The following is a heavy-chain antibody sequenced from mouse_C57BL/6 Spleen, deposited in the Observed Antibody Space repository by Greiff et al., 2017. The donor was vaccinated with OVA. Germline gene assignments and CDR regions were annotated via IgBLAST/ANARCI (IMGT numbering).Heavy chain of an antibody. Sequence: QVQLQQPGAELVRPGPSVKLSCKASGYTFTSYWMHWVKQRPGQGLEWIGVIDPSDSYTNYNQKFKGKATLTVDTSSSTAYMQLSSLTSEDSAVYYCARPTAQATFWFAYWGQGTLVTVSA. CDR1: GYTFTSYW. D-gene: IGHD3-2*02. V-gene: IGHV1-59*01. CDR2: IDPSDSYT. J-gene: IGHJ3*01. CDR3: ARPTAQATFWFAY.